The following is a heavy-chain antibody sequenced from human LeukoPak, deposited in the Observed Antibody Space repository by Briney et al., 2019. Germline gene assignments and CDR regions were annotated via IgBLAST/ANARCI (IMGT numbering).Heavy chain of an antibody. Sequence: GGFLRLSCAASGLPFSHSGMHWVRQAPGKGLEWVAFIRYDGSNKYYADSVKGRFTISRDNSKNALYLQMNSLRAEDTAVYYCAKGPYSSSWYSQFFDYWGQGTLVTVSS. CDR3: AKGPYSSSWYSQFFDY. D-gene: IGHD6-13*01. J-gene: IGHJ4*02. V-gene: IGHV3-30*02. CDR1: GLPFSHSG. CDR2: IRYDGSNK.